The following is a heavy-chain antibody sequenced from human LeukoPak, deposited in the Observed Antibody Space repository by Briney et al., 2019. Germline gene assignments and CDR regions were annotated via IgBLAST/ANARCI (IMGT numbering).Heavy chain of an antibody. V-gene: IGHV4-39*02. D-gene: IGHD4-23*01. CDR3: AREMGVVTAHGIDV. CDR1: GGSISSISSNNYH. J-gene: IGHJ6*02. CDR2: IYYSGST. Sequence: SETLSLTCIVSGGSISSISSNNYHWGWIRQPPGKGLEWIGSIYYSGSTYYNPSLKSRVTISVDTSKNQFSLKLSSVTAADTALYYCAREMGVVTAHGIDVWAKGPRSPSP.